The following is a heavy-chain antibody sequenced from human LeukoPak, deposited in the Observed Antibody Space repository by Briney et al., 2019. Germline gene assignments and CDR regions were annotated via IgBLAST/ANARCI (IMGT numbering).Heavy chain of an antibody. CDR2: ISAYNANT. CDR3: ARARLAVPGTVWPDP. J-gene: IGHJ5*02. V-gene: IGHV1-18*01. D-gene: IGHD6-19*01. CDR1: DYNFASYN. Sequence: ASVKVSCKPSDYNFASYNFGWVRQAPGQGLEWVGWISAYNANTNYAQKFQDRVTLTTDRSTSTAFMELRGLTSDDTAVYYCARARLAVPGTVWPDPWGQGTLVIVSS.